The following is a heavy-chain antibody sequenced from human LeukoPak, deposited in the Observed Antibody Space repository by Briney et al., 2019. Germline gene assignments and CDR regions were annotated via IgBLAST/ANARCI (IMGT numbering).Heavy chain of an antibody. CDR3: ARQDQLQFGSYGMDV. CDR1: GGSLSGYY. CDR2: INHSGST. V-gene: IGHV4-34*01. J-gene: IGHJ6*04. D-gene: IGHD2-2*01. Sequence: PSETLSLTCAVYGGSLSGYYWSWIRQPPGKGLEWIGEINHSGSTNYNPSLKSRVTISVDTSKNQFSLKLSSVTAADTAVYYCARQDQLQFGSYGMDVWGKGTTVTVSS.